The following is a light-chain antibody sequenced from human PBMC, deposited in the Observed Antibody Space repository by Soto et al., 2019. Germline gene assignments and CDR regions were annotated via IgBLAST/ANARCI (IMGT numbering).Light chain of an antibody. V-gene: IGLV1-47*01. CDR2: KNN. CDR1: DSNIGSQD. CDR3: AAWDDSHGV. J-gene: IGLJ2*01. Sequence: QSVLTQPPSASGAPGQRVTISCSGSDSNIGSQDVYWYQQLPGTAPKLVIYKNNQRPSGVPDRFSGSKSGSSASLAISGLRSEDDASYYCAAWDDSHGVIGGGTQLTVL.